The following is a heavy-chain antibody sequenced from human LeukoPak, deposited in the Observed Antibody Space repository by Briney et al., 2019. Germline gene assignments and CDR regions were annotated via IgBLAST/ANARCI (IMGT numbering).Heavy chain of an antibody. V-gene: IGHV4-59*01. CDR2: IFHSGST. CDR3: ARFPSGGPCDC. J-gene: IGHJ4*02. Sequence: SETLSLTCTVSGGSISSYYWSWIRQPPGKGLEWIGYIFHSGSTNYNPSLKSRVTISVDTSKNQFSLKLSSVTAADTAVYYCARFPSGGPCDCWGQGTLVTVSS. D-gene: IGHD2-15*01. CDR1: GGSISSYY.